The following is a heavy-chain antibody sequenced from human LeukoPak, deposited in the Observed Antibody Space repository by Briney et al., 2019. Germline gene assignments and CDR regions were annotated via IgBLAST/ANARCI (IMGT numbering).Heavy chain of an antibody. V-gene: IGHV3-48*01. Sequence: GGSLRPSCAASGFTFSGYSMNWVRQAPGKGLEWVSYISINRGTIYYVDSVKGRFTISRDNAKNSLYLQMNSLRPGDTAVYYCVRGGRYSRADYWGQGTLVTVSS. CDR2: ISINRGTI. J-gene: IGHJ4*02. D-gene: IGHD3-9*01. CDR3: VRGGRYSRADY. CDR1: GFTFSGYS.